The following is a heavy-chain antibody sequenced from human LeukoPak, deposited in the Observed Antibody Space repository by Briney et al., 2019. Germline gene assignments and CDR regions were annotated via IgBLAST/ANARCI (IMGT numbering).Heavy chain of an antibody. J-gene: IGHJ4*02. D-gene: IGHD3-10*01. Sequence: PGRSLRLSCAASGFTFDDYAMHWVRQAPGKGLEWVSGISWNSGSIGYADSVKGRFTISRDNAKNSLYLQMNSLRAEDMALYYCAKDMGAHYYGSGSYFDYWGQGTLVTVSS. CDR2: ISWNSGSI. V-gene: IGHV3-9*03. CDR1: GFTFDDYA. CDR3: AKDMGAHYYGSGSYFDY.